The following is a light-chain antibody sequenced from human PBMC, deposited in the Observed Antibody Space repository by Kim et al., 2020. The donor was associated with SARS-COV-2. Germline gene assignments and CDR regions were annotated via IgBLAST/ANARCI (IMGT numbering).Light chain of an antibody. CDR2: RNN. CDR3: AAWDDSLSGRV. Sequence: QSVLTQPPSASGTPGQRVTISCSGSSSNIGSNYVYWYQQLPGTAPKLLIYRNNQRPSGVPDRFSGSKSGTSASLAISGLRSEDEADDYCAAWDDSLSGRVFGGGTQLTVL. CDR1: SSNIGSNY. J-gene: IGLJ3*02. V-gene: IGLV1-47*01.